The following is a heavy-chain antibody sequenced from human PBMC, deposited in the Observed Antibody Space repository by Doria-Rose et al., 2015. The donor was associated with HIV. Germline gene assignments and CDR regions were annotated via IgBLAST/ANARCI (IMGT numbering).Heavy chain of an antibody. D-gene: IGHD3-3*01. CDR3: AKAPIIGPKYYFYMDV. V-gene: IGHV3-9*01. J-gene: IGHJ6*03. Sequence: VQLVQSGRGLVQPGRSLRLSCVGSGFSFESYAMHWVRLAPGKGLEWVAGTSWDSGAKGNADSVEGRFTISRDNAKKSVYLEMRSLRPEDTAFYYCAKAPIIGPKYYFYMDVWGKGTSVTVSS. CDR1: GFSFESYA. CDR2: TSWDSGAK.